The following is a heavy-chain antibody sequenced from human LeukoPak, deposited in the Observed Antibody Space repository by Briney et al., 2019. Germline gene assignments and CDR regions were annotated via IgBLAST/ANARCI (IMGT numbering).Heavy chain of an antibody. Sequence: PGGSLRLSCAASGFTFSSYEMNWVRQAPGKGLEWVSYISSSGSTIYYADSVKGRFTISRDNSKNTLYLQMNSLRAEDTAVYYCAKEVGSSWYVAFDYWGQGTLVTVSS. CDR3: AKEVGSSWYVAFDY. V-gene: IGHV3-48*03. J-gene: IGHJ4*02. CDR1: GFTFSSYE. D-gene: IGHD6-13*01. CDR2: ISSSGSTI.